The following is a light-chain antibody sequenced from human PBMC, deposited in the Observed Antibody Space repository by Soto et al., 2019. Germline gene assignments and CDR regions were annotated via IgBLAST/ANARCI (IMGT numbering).Light chain of an antibody. J-gene: IGKJ1*01. CDR3: QQYNSYWT. CDR1: QTIGSW. Sequence: IQMTQSPSTLSASVGDRVTITCRASQTIGSWLAWYQQKPGKAPKLLIYKAYSLESGVPSRFSGSGSGTEFTLTISSLQPDDFATYYCQQYNSYWTFGQGTKVDI. V-gene: IGKV1-5*03. CDR2: KAY.